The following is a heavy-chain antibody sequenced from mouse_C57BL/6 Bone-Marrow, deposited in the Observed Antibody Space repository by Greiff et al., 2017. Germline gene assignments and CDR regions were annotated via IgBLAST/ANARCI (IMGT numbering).Heavy chain of an antibody. D-gene: IGHD1-1*01. CDR2: IDPETGGT. CDR1: GYTFTDYE. Sequence: QVQLQQPGAELVRPGASVTLSCKASGYTFTDYEMHWVKQTPVHGLEWIGAIDPETGGTASNQKFKGKAILTADKASSTAYMELRSLTSEDSAVYFCTVPYCFGSSCYYALDYWGQGTSVTVSS. V-gene: IGHV1-15*01. CDR3: TVPYCFGSSCYYALDY. J-gene: IGHJ4*01.